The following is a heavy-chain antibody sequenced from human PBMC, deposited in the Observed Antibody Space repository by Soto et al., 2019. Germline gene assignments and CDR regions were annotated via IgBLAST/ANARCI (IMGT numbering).Heavy chain of an antibody. CDR3: ACGQDYGDYVLDY. CDR2: IYYSGST. J-gene: IGHJ4*02. D-gene: IGHD4-17*01. Sequence: SETLSLTCTVSGGSISSYYWSWIRQPPGKGLEWIGYIYYSGSTNYNPSLKSRVTISVDTSKNQFSLKLSSVTAADTAVYYCACGQDYGDYVLDYWGQGTLVTVSS. V-gene: IGHV4-59*01. CDR1: GGSISSYY.